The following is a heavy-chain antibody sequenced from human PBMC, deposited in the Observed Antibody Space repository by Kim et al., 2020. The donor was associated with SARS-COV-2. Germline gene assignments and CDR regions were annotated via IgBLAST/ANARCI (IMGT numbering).Heavy chain of an antibody. CDR1: GYTFTSYG. V-gene: IGHV1-18*01. Sequence: ASVKVSCKASGYTFTSYGISWVRQAPGQGLEWMGCISAYNGNTNYAQKLQGRVTMTTDTSTSTAYMELRSLRSDDTAVYYCARDLPYYYDSSGYYFDYWGQGTLVTVSS. J-gene: IGHJ4*02. CDR3: ARDLPYYYDSSGYYFDY. D-gene: IGHD3-22*01. CDR2: ISAYNGNT.